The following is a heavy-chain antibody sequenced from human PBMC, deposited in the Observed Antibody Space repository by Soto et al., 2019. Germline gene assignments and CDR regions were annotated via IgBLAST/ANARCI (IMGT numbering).Heavy chain of an antibody. CDR1: GYSFTSYW. Sequence: PGESLKISCKGSGYSFTSYWIGWVRQMPGKGLEWMGIIYPGDSDTRYSPSFQGQVTISADKSISTAYLQWSSLKASDTAMYYCARLVGRFLTSQTFDYWGQGTLVTVSS. J-gene: IGHJ4*02. CDR2: IYPGDSDT. V-gene: IGHV5-51*01. D-gene: IGHD3-3*01. CDR3: ARLVGRFLTSQTFDY.